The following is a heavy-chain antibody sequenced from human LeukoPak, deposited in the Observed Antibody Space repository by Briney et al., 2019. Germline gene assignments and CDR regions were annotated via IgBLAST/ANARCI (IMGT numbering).Heavy chain of an antibody. CDR3: ARRAGYSGYDSYLDVFDI. J-gene: IGHJ3*02. D-gene: IGHD5-12*01. CDR1: GGTFSSYA. Sequence: GASVKVSCKASGGTFSSYAISWVRQAPGQGLEWMGRIIPILGIANYAQKFQGRVTITADKSTSTAYMELSSLRSEDTAVYYCARRAGYSGYDSYLDVFDIWGQGTMVTVSS. V-gene: IGHV1-69*04. CDR2: IIPILGIA.